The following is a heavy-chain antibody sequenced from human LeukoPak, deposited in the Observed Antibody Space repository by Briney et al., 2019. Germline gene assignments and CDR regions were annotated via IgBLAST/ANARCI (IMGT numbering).Heavy chain of an antibody. CDR1: GGSISSYY. D-gene: IGHD3-22*01. V-gene: IGHV4-59*01. J-gene: IGHJ5*02. CDR2: IYYSGST. Sequence: PSETLSLTCTVSGGSISSYYWSWIRQPPGKGLEWIGYIYYSGSTNYNPSLKSRVTISVDTSKNQFSLKLSSVTAADTAVYYCARLLYYYDSSGYYVENWFDPWGQGTLVTVSS. CDR3: ARLLYYYDSSGYYVENWFDP.